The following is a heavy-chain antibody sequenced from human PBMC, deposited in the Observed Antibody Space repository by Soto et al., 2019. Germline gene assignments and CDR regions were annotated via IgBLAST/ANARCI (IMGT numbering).Heavy chain of an antibody. Sequence: ASVKVSCKASGYTLTGYYMHWVRQAPGQGLEWMGCINPNSGGTNYAQKLQGRVTMTTDTSTSTAYMELRSLRSDDTAVYYCARDRAVAGLFSYYGMDVWGQGTTVTVSS. V-gene: IGHV1-2*02. D-gene: IGHD6-19*01. CDR3: ARDRAVAGLFSYYGMDV. CDR1: GYTLTGYY. J-gene: IGHJ6*02. CDR2: INPNSGGT.